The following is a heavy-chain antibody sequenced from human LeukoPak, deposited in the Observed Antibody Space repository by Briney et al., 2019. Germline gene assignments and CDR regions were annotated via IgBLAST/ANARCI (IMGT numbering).Heavy chain of an antibody. D-gene: IGHD1-26*01. J-gene: IGHJ4*02. CDR2: INVGNGNT. CDR1: GYTFTTYS. Sequence: ASVKVSCKASGYTFTTYSIHWVRQAPGQGLEWMAWINVGNGNTNYAQKLQGRVTMTTDTSTSTAYMELRSLRSDDTAVYYCAREKVGATDYWGQGTLVTVSS. V-gene: IGHV1-18*01. CDR3: AREKVGATDY.